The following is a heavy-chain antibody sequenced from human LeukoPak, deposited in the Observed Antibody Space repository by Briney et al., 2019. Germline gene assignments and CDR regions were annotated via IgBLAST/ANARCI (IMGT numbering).Heavy chain of an antibody. J-gene: IGHJ4*02. CDR2: INPNSGGT. D-gene: IGHD3-10*01. V-gene: IGHV1-2*02. CDR1: GYTFTGYY. Sequence: ASVKVSCKASGYTFTGYYMHWVRQAPGQGLEWMGWINPNSGGTNYAQKFQGRVTMTRDTSISTAYMELSRLRSDDTAVYYCARDRRTYYYGSGSYYYFDYWGQGTLVPVSS. CDR3: ARDRRTYYYGSGSYYYFDY.